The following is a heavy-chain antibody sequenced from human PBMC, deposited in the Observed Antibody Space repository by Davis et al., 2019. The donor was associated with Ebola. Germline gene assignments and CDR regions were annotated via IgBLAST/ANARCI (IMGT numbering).Heavy chain of an antibody. J-gene: IGHJ6*03. CDR1: GFTFDDYA. V-gene: IGHV3-9*03. CDR3: AKDRQPYYYYYYMDV. Sequence: SLKISCAASGFTFDDYAMHWVRQAPGKGLEWVSGISWNSGSIGYADSVKGRFTISRDNAKNSLYLQMNSLRAEDMALYYCAKDRQPYYYYYYMDVWGKGTTVTVSS. CDR2: ISWNSGSI.